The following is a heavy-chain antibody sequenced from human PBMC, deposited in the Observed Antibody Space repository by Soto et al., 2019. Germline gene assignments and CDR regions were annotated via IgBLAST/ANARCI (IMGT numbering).Heavy chain of an antibody. CDR1: GHTFSGNY. D-gene: IGHD3-16*02. Sequence: QVQLVQSGAEVKKPGASVKVSCQASGHTFSGNYMHWVRQAPGQGLEWTGWINVNRGDTDYAQKFQGRVTMTRDTSIRTVYMELSRLTSDDTAVYYCARDRGEAVIAMYHWGQGTLVTVSS. V-gene: IGHV1-2*02. J-gene: IGHJ5*02. CDR2: INVNRGDT. CDR3: ARDRGEAVIAMYH.